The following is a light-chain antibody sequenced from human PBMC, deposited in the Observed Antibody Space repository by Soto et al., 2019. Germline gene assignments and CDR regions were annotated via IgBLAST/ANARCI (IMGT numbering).Light chain of an antibody. J-gene: IGKJ4*01. CDR2: DAS. CDR1: QSVSSY. Sequence: EIVLTQSPATLSLSPGERATLSCRASQSVSSYLAWYQQKPGQAPRLLIYDASTRATGIPDRFSGSGSGTDFTLTISGLEPEDFAFYYCQQYDVTPPNTFGGGTKVDIK. CDR3: QQYDVTPPNT. V-gene: IGKV3-11*01.